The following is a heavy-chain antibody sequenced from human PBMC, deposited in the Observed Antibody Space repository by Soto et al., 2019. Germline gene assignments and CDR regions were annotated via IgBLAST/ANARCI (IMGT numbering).Heavy chain of an antibody. CDR3: ARDPFDPRERDWFAP. CDR1: GYTFTNYY. CDR2: IIPIFGTA. Sequence: SVKVSCKASGYTFTNYYIHWVRQAPGQGLEWMGGIIPIFGTANYAQKFQGRVTITADESTSTAYMELSSLRSGKPAVYYFARDPFDPRERDWFAPWGQGTLVTVSS. V-gene: IGHV1-69*13. J-gene: IGHJ5*02. D-gene: IGHD3-9*01.